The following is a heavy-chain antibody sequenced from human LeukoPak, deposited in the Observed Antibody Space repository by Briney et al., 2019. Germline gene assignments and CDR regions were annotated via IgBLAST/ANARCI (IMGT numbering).Heavy chain of an antibody. CDR2: IKQDGSEK. CDR1: GFTFSSYW. V-gene: IGHV3-7*03. D-gene: IGHD4-17*01. Sequence: PGGSLRLSCAASGFTFSSYWMSWVRQAPGKGLEWVANIKQDGSEKYYVDSVKGRFTISRDNAKNSLYLQMNSLRAEDTAVYYRARGSGYPRSRATVTTWYYFDYWGQGTLVTVSS. CDR3: ARGSGYPRSRATVTTWYYFDY. J-gene: IGHJ4*02.